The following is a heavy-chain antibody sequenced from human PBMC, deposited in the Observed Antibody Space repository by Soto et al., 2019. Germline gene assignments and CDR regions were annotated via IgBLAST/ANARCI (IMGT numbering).Heavy chain of an antibody. J-gene: IGHJ4*02. D-gene: IGHD1-26*01. Sequence: PSQTLSLPCAITGDSVSSNSAGWSWVRQSPSRGLEWLGRTYYRSKWYYEYAVSVRGRITINPDTSKNQYSPQLNSVTPEDTAVYFCARGEQYSGRIFDYWGQGTLVTVSS. CDR1: GDSVSSNSAG. CDR3: ARGEQYSGRIFDY. V-gene: IGHV6-1*01. CDR2: TYYRSKWYY.